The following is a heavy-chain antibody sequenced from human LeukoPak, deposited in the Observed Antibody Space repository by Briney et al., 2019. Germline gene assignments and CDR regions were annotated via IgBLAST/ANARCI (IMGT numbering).Heavy chain of an antibody. Sequence: GASVKVSCKVSGYTLTELSMHWVRQAPGKGLEWMGGFDPEDGETIYAQKFQGRVTMTEDTSTDTAYMELSSLRSEDTAVYYCATAGGETAAFDIWGQGTMVTVSS. V-gene: IGHV1-24*01. CDR3: ATAGGETAAFDI. D-gene: IGHD2-21*01. J-gene: IGHJ3*02. CDR2: FDPEDGET. CDR1: GYTLTELS.